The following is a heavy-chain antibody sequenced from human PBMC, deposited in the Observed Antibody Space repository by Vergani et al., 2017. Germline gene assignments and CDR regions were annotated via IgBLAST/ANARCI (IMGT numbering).Heavy chain of an antibody. D-gene: IGHD2-21*01. CDR2: IYYSGST. J-gene: IGHJ4*02. Sequence: QLQLQESGPGLVKPSETLSLTCTVSGGSISSSSYYWGWVRPPPGKGLEWIGSIYYSGSTYYNPSLKSRVTISVDTSKNQFSLQLSSVTAADTAVYYCARHMSPRYSLYSFDFWGRGTLVTVSS. CDR3: ARHMSPRYSLYSFDF. V-gene: IGHV4-39*01. CDR1: GGSISSSSYY.